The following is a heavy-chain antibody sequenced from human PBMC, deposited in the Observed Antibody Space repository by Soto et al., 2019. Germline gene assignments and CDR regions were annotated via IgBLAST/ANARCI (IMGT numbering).Heavy chain of an antibody. V-gene: IGHV4-39*01. CDR3: AGYPGEVATTDFDY. Sequence: TSETLSLTCTVSGGSISSSSYYWGWIRQPPGKGLEWIGSIYYSGSTYYNPSLKSRVTISVDVPKNQFSLKLSSVSAADTAVYYCAGYPGEVATTDFDYWGQGTLVTVSS. J-gene: IGHJ4*02. CDR1: GGSISSSSYY. CDR2: IYYSGST. D-gene: IGHD5-12*01.